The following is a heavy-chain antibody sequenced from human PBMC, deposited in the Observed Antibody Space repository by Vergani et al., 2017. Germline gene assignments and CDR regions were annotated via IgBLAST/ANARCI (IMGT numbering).Heavy chain of an antibody. V-gene: IGHV3-7*03. Sequence: EVYLVESGESWVQPGGSLRLSCEASGFNFRSYWMSWVRQAPGKGPEWLAHIKEDGSETFYLESVRGRFTISRDNSKNTLYLQMNSLRAEDTAVYYCAKSGPWNDVITLFDYGGEGTLVTLSS. CDR3: AKSGPWNDVITLFDY. CDR2: IKEDGSET. D-gene: IGHD1-1*01. CDR1: GFNFRSYW. J-gene: IGHJ4*02.